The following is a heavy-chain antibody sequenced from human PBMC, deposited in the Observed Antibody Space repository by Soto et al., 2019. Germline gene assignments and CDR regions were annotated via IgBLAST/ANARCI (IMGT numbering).Heavy chain of an antibody. CDR3: ARVPTEISSYYYYGMDV. CDR2: IYYSGST. CDR1: GGSISSGGYY. V-gene: IGHV4-31*03. D-gene: IGHD3-16*02. Sequence: PSETLSLTCTVSGGSISSGGYYWSWIRQHPGKGLEWIGYIYYSGSTYYNPSLKSRVTISVDTSKNQFSLKLSSVTAADTAVYYCARVPTEISSYYYYGMDVWGQGTTVTVSS. J-gene: IGHJ6*02.